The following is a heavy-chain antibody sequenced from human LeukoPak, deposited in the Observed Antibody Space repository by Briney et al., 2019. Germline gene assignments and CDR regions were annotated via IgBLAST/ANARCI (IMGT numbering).Heavy chain of an antibody. CDR3: ARGDGFYDILTGPADY. J-gene: IGHJ4*02. V-gene: IGHV1-69*04. D-gene: IGHD3-9*01. Sequence: GASVKVSCKASGGTFSSYAISWVRQAPGQGLEWMGRIIPILGIANYAQKFQGRVTITADKSTSTAYMELSSLRSEDTAVYYCARGDGFYDILTGPADYWGQGTLVTVSS. CDR1: GGTFSSYA. CDR2: IIPILGIA.